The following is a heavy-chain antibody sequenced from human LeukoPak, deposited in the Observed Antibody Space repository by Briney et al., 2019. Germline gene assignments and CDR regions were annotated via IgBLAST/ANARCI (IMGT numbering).Heavy chain of an antibody. CDR1: GYTFTSYY. D-gene: IGHD6-19*01. CDR2: INPSGGST. Sequence: ASVKVSCKASGYTFTSYYMHWVRQAPGQGLEWMGIINPSGGSTSYAQKFQGRVTMTRDMSTSTVYMELSSLGSEDTAVYYCARFGLGKHIEVAGIPFDIWGQGTMVTVSS. V-gene: IGHV1-46*01. J-gene: IGHJ3*02. CDR3: ARFGLGKHIEVAGIPFDI.